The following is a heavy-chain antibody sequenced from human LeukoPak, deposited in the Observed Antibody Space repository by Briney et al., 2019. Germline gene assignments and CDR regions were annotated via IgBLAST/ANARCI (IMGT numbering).Heavy chain of an antibody. CDR3: APPGFWSGYTIDY. J-gene: IGHJ4*02. V-gene: IGHV3-7*01. D-gene: IGHD3-3*01. Sequence: PGGSLRLSCAASGFTFSSYWMGWVRQAPGKGLEWVANIKQDGSEKYYLDSVKGRFTISRANAQNSLYLQMNSLRAEDTAVYYCAPPGFWSGYTIDYWGQGTLVTVSS. CDR2: IKQDGSEK. CDR1: GFTFSSYW.